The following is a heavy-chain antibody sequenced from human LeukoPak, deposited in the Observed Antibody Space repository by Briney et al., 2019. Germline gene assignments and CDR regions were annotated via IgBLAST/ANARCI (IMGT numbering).Heavy chain of an antibody. Sequence: GGSLRLSCAASGFTFNHFGFQWVRQAPGKGLEWVAVIWSDGTNKYYGDSVKGRFIIHRDDSQNTVYLQMNSLRAEDTAIYYCAKDAQRGCDYSNSLEYWGQGSLVTVSS. CDR2: IWSDGTNK. D-gene: IGHD4-11*01. V-gene: IGHV3-33*06. CDR3: AKDAQRGCDYSNSLEY. CDR1: GFTFNHFG. J-gene: IGHJ4*02.